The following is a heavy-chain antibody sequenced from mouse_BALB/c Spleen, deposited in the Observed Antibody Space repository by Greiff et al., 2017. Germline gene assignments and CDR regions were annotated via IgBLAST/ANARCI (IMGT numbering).Heavy chain of an antibody. Sequence: EVQLQQSGAELVRSGASVKLSCTASGFNIKDYYMHWVKQRPEQGLEWIGWIDPENGDTEYAPKFQGKATMTADTSSNTAYLQLSSLTSEDTAVYYCARGGGYDWFAYWGQGTLVTVSA. CDR1: GFNIKDYY. CDR2: IDPENGDT. CDR3: ARGGGYDWFAY. V-gene: IGHV14-4*02. D-gene: IGHD2-2*01. J-gene: IGHJ3*01.